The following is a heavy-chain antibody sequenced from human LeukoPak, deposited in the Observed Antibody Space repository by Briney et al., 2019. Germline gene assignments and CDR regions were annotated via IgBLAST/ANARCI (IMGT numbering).Heavy chain of an antibody. J-gene: IGHJ4*02. CDR2: ISSSSSYI. CDR1: GFTFSNYA. CDR3: AKGTRRSGIYYEGFDS. D-gene: IGHD1-26*01. Sequence: GGSLRLSCAASGFTFSNYAMHWVRQAPGKGLEWVSSISSSSSYIYYADSVKGRFTISRDNSKSTLYLQMDSLRAEDTAVYYCAKGTRRSGIYYEGFDSWGQGTLVTVSS. V-gene: IGHV3-21*04.